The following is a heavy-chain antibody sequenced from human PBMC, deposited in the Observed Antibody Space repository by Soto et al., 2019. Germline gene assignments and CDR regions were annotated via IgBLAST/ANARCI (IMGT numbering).Heavy chain of an antibody. CDR2: ISGSGGST. D-gene: IGHD3-3*01. CDR1: GFTFSSYA. V-gene: IGHV3-23*01. J-gene: IGHJ4*02. CDR3: AKVGWDFWSGYYYFDY. Sequence: PGGSLRLSCAASGFTFSSYAMSWVRQAPGKGLEWVSAISGSGGSTYYADSVKGRFTISRDNSKNTLYLQMNSLRAEDTAVYYCAKVGWDFWSGYYYFDYWGQGTLVTVSS.